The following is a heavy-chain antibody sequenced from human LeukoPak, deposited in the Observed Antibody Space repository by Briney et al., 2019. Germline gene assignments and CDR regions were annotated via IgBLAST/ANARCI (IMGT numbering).Heavy chain of an antibody. Sequence: PGGSLRLSCAASGFTFSRYAMSWVRQAPGKGLEWVSAMSGSGGSTYYADSVKGRFTISRDNSKNTLYLQMNSLRAEDTAVYYYAKDVVGAINYFDYWGQGTLVTVSS. J-gene: IGHJ4*02. CDR1: GFTFSRYA. V-gene: IGHV3-23*01. D-gene: IGHD1-26*01. CDR2: MSGSGGST. CDR3: AKDVVGAINYFDY.